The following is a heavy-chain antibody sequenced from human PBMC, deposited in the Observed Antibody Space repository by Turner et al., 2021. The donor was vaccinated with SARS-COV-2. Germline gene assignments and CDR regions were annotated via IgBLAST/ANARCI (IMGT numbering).Heavy chain of an antibody. CDR2: INHSGST. D-gene: IGHD3-10*01. CDR3: ARRTNTYYYGSVSYDRRPAGGRMDV. Sequence: QVQLQQWGAGLLKPSETLSLTCAVYGGSFSGYYWSWIRQPPGKGLEWIGEINHSGSTNYNPSLKSRITISVDTSKNQFSLKRSSVTAADTAVYYCARRTNTYYYGSVSYDRRPAGGRMDVWGQGTTVTVS. CDR1: GGSFSGYY. V-gene: IGHV4-34*01. J-gene: IGHJ6*02.